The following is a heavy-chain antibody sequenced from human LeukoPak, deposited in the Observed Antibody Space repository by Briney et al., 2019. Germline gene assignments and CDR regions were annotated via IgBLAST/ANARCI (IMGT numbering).Heavy chain of an antibody. Sequence: GGSLRPSCAASGFTFSSYAMHWVRQAPGKGLEWVAVISYDGSNKYHADSVKGRFTISRDNSKNTLYLQMTSLRAEDTAVYYCARDQQDLSGSYSLTFDYWGQGTLVTVSS. CDR3: ARDQQDLSGSYSLTFDY. D-gene: IGHD1-26*01. CDR2: ISYDGSNK. J-gene: IGHJ4*02. CDR1: GFTFSSYA. V-gene: IGHV3-30-3*01.